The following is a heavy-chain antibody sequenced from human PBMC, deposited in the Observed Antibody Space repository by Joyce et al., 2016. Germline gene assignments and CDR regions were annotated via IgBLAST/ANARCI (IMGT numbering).Heavy chain of an antibody. CDR3: AKDRNSGRRFLEWAYFDY. Sequence: QVQLVESGGGVVQPGRSLRLSCAASGFTFSNYAMHWVRQAPGKGLEWVAVISFDGSNKYHADSVKGRFTSSRDKSTKTLYLEMNSLRAEDTAIYYCAKDRNSGRRFLEWAYFDYWGQGTLVTVSS. D-gene: IGHD3-3*01. J-gene: IGHJ4*02. CDR2: ISFDGSNK. V-gene: IGHV3-30*18. CDR1: GFTFSNYA.